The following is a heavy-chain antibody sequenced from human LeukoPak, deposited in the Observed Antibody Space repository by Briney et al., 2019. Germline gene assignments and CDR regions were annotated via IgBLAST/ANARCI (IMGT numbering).Heavy chain of an antibody. V-gene: IGHV4-39*07. CDR1: GGSISSSSDY. J-gene: IGHJ4*02. D-gene: IGHD3-22*01. Sequence: SETLSLTCTVSGGSISSSSDYWGWIRQPPGKGLEWIGSIYYSGSTYYNPSLRSRVTMSVDTSRNQFSLQLTSVTAADTAVYYCARESKSYDGSGFYHDYWGQGTLVAVSS. CDR3: ARESKSYDGSGFYHDY. CDR2: IYYSGST.